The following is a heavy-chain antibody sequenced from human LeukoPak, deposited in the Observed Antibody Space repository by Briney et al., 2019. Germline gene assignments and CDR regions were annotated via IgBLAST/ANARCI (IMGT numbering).Heavy chain of an antibody. D-gene: IGHD2-2*01. V-gene: IGHV3-21*01. CDR1: GFTFSTYS. CDR2: ISSSSSYI. J-gene: IGHJ3*02. CDR3: ARVNPQRPDCSSTSCFVDAFDI. Sequence: GGSLRLSCTASGFTFSTYSMNWVRQAPGKGLEWVSSISSSSSYIYYADSVKGRFTISSYKTKNSLHLQMNSLRAEDTAVYYCARVNPQRPDCSSTSCFVDAFDIWGQGTMVTVSS.